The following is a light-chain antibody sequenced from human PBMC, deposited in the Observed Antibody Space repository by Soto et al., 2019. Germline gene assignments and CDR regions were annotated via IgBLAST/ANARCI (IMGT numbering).Light chain of an antibody. V-gene: IGKV1-5*03. CDR2: RAS. CDR1: QGIDDW. CDR3: QEYNSY. Sequence: DTQMTQSPSTLSASVGDRITITCRASQGIDDWLAWYQQKPGKAPNLLIYRASHLESGVPSRFRGSGFGTEFTLTISSLQPDDSGTYYCQEYNSYFGGGTKVEI. J-gene: IGKJ4*01.